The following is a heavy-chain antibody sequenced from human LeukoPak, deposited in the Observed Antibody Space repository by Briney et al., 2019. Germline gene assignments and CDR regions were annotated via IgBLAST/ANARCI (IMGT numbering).Heavy chain of an antibody. D-gene: IGHD6-19*01. V-gene: IGHV3-48*04. J-gene: IGHJ4*02. Sequence: GGSLRLSGASSGFTFSSYSMSWVGQAPGKGLEWVSYISSSSSTIYYADSVKGRFTISRDNAKNSLYLQMNSLRAEDTAVYYCARADSSGWYVGQFDYWGQGTLVTVSS. CDR2: ISSSSSTI. CDR1: GFTFSSYS. CDR3: ARADSSGWYVGQFDY.